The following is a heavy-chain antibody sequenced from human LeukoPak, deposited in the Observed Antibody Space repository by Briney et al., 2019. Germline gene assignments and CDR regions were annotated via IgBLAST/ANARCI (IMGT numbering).Heavy chain of an antibody. J-gene: IGHJ6*02. Sequence: SETLSLTGTVYGGSISSYYWSWIRQPPGKGLEWIGYIYYSESTNYNPSLKSRVTISVDTSKNQCSLKLSSVTAADTAVYYCAREAATRYYYYGMDVWGQRTTVTVSS. V-gene: IGHV4-59*01. D-gene: IGHD2-15*01. CDR3: AREAATRYYYYGMDV. CDR2: IYYSEST. CDR1: GGSISSYY.